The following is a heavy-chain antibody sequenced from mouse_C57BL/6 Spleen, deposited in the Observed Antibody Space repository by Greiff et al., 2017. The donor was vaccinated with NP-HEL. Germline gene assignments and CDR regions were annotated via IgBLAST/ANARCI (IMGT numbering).Heavy chain of an antibody. Sequence: VKLQESGAELVRPGTSVKVSCKASGYAFTNYLIEWVKQRPGQGLEWIGVINPGSGGTNYNEKFKGKATLTADKSTSTAYMQLSSLTSEDSAVYFCARWDYHYAMDYWGQGTSVTVSS. CDR1: GYAFTNYL. J-gene: IGHJ4*01. V-gene: IGHV1-54*01. CDR2: INPGSGGT. CDR3: ARWDYHYAMDY. D-gene: IGHD2-4*01.